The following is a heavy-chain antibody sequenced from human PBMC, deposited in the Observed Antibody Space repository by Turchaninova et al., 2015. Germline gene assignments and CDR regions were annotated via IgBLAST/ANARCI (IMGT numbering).Heavy chain of an antibody. CDR2: IDYSGST. Sequence: QLQLQESGPGLVRPSETLSLTCTVSGGSISSGGYYWGWIRQPPGKGLEWLGSIDYSGSTYVYPSLMSRVTMSVDTSKKQFTLIRNSVTAADAAVYFCSRHRDSGGWEGRPWYFDLWGRGTLVTVSS. D-gene: IGHD2-15*01. CDR3: SRHRDSGGWEGRPWYFDL. CDR1: GGSISSGGYY. J-gene: IGHJ2*01. V-gene: IGHV4-39*01.